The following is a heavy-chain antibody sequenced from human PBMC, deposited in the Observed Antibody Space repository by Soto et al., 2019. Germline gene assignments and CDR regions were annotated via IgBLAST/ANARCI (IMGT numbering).Heavy chain of an antibody. Sequence: QVQLVQSGAEVKKPGASVKVSCKASGYTFTSYAMHWVRQAPGQRLEWMGWINAGNGNTKYSQNCQGRVTITRDTSASTAYVELSSLRSEDTAVYYCARGGSLYWYFDLWGRGTLVTVSS. V-gene: IGHV1-3*01. CDR3: ARGGSLYWYFDL. CDR2: INAGNGNT. D-gene: IGHD1-26*01. J-gene: IGHJ2*01. CDR1: GYTFTSYA.